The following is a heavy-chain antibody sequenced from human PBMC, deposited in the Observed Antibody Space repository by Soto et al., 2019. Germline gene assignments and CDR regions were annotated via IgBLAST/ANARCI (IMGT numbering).Heavy chain of an antibody. V-gene: IGHV3-30-3*01. CDR1: GFTFSSYA. CDR3: ARVRAAAVYYFDY. Sequence: GGSLRLSCAASGFTFSSYAMHWVRQAPGKGLEWVAVISYDGSNKYYADSVKGRFTISRDNSKNTLYLQMNSLRAEDTAVYYCARVRAAAVYYFDYWGQGTLVTVSS. J-gene: IGHJ4*02. CDR2: ISYDGSNK. D-gene: IGHD6-13*01.